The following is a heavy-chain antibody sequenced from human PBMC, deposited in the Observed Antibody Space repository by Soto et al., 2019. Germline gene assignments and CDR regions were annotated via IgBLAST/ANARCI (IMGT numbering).Heavy chain of an antibody. CDR3: ARRKDIVTGYYFDY. V-gene: IGHV4-59*01. CDR1: GGSISSYY. J-gene: IGHJ4*02. CDR2: IYYSGST. D-gene: IGHD3-9*01. Sequence: SETLSLTCTVSGGSISSYYWSWIRQPPGKGLEWIGYIYYSGSTNYNPSLKSRVTISVDTSKNQFSLKLSSVTAADSAVYYCARRKDIVTGYYFDYWGQGTLVTVSS.